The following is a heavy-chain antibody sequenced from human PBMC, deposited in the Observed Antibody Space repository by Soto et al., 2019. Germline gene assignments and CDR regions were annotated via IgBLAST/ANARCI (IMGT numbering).Heavy chain of an antibody. J-gene: IGHJ6*02. Sequence: QVQLVQSGAEVKKPGPSVKVSCKASGYTFTSYAMHWVRQAPGQRLEWMGWINAGNGNTKYSQKFQGRVTITRDTSASTAYMELSSLRSEDTAVYYCASDYCSGGSCPLYYGMDVWGQGTTVTVSS. CDR3: ASDYCSGGSCPLYYGMDV. CDR2: INAGNGNT. D-gene: IGHD2-15*01. CDR1: GYTFTSYA. V-gene: IGHV1-3*01.